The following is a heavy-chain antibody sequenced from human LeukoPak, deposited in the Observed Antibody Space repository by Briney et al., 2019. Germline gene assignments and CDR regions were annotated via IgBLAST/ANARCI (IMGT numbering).Heavy chain of an antibody. CDR1: GGSISSYY. J-gene: IGHJ6*02. D-gene: IGHD1-26*01. CDR2: IYYSGST. Sequence: SETLSLTCTVSGGSISSYYWSWIRQPPGKGLEWIGYIYYSGSTNYNPSLKSRVTISVDTSKNQFSLKLSSVTAADTAVYYCAGWGPDYYYGMDVWGQGTTVTVSS. CDR3: AGWGPDYYYGMDV. V-gene: IGHV4-59*01.